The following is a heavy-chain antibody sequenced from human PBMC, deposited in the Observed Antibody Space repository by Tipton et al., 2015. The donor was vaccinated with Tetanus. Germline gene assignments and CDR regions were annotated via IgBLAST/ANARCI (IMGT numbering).Heavy chain of an antibody. D-gene: IGHD2-2*01. CDR3: ARASVVVPAAMSP. V-gene: IGHV1-2*06. Sequence: QLVQSGAEVKKPGASVKVSCKASGYTFTGYYMHWVRQAPGQGLEWMGRINPNSGGTNYAQKFQGRVTMTRDTSISTAYMELSRLRSDDTAVYYCARASVVVPAAMSPWGQGTLVTVSS. CDR1: GYTFTGYY. J-gene: IGHJ5*02. CDR2: INPNSGGT.